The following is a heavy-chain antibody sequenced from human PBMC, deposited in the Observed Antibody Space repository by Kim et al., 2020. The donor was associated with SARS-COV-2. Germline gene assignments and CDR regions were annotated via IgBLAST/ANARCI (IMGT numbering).Heavy chain of an antibody. V-gene: IGHV5-10-1*01. Sequence: SPSFQGHVTISADKSISTAYLQWSSLKASDTAMYYCASGSSRWVGWFDPWGQGTLVTVSS. D-gene: IGHD6-13*01. CDR3: ASGSSRWVGWFDP. J-gene: IGHJ5*02.